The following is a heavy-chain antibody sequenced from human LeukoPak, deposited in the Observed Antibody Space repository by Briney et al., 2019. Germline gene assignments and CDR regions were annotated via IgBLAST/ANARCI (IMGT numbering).Heavy chain of an antibody. CDR3: ALYCSSTSCYGQYYFDY. V-gene: IGHV1-69*13. D-gene: IGHD2-2*01. CDR2: IIPIFGVA. CDR1: GGTFSSYA. Sequence: ASVKVSCKASGGTFSSYAISWVRQAPGQGLEWMGGIIPIFGVANYAQKFQGRVTITADESTSTAYMELSSLRSEDTAVYYCALYCSSTSCYGQYYFDYWGQGTLVTVSS. J-gene: IGHJ4*02.